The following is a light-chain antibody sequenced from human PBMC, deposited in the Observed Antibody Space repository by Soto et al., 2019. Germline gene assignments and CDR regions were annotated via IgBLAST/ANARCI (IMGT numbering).Light chain of an antibody. J-gene: IGLJ2*01. V-gene: IGLV2-14*01. CDR1: SSDVGLYDY. CDR3: NSYTDSSTFAV. Sequence: QSALTQPASVSGSPGQSITISCTGSSSDVGLYDYVSWYHHHPGTAPKLVIYEVTHRPSGVSNRFSGSKSGNTASLTISRLQAEDEGDYYCNSYTDSSTFAVFGGRTKLTVL. CDR2: EVT.